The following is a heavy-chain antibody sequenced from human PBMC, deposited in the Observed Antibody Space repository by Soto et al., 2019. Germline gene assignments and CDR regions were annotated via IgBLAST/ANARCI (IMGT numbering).Heavy chain of an antibody. D-gene: IGHD3-22*01. Sequence: GGSLRLSCAASGFTFSSYAMSWVRQAPGKGLEWVSAISGSGGSTYYADSVKGRFTISRDNSKNTLYLQMNSLRAEDTAVYYCAKDIQYYYDSTGYYHEAAFDICGQGTLVTVSS. J-gene: IGHJ3*02. CDR1: GFTFSSYA. CDR2: ISGSGGST. CDR3: AKDIQYYYDSTGYYHEAAFDI. V-gene: IGHV3-23*01.